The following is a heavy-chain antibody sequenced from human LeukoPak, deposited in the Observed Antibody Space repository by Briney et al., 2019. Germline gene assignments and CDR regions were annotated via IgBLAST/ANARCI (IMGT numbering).Heavy chain of an antibody. CDR1: GFTFSDHY. CDR3: ASLPDYYGSGSYYPTSGMDV. D-gene: IGHD3-10*01. Sequence: PGGSLRLSCAASGFTFSDHYMDWVRQAPGKGLEGVAVISYDGSNKYYADSVKGRFTISRDNSKNTLYLQMNSLRAEDTAVYYCASLPDYYGSGSYYPTSGMDVWGKGTTVTVSS. CDR2: ISYDGSNK. J-gene: IGHJ6*04. V-gene: IGHV3-30*03.